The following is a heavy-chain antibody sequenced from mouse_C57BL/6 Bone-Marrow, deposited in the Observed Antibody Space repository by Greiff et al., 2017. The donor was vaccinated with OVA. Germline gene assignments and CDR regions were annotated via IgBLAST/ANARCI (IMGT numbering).Heavy chain of an antibody. J-gene: IGHJ2*01. CDR2: IYPGDGDT. Sequence: QVQLQQSGAELVKPGASVKISCKASGYAFSSYWMNWVKQRPGKGLEWIGQIYPGDGDTNYNGKFKGKATLTADKSSSTAYMQLSSLTSEDSAVYFCARGITTVVIDYWGQGTTLTVSS. D-gene: IGHD1-1*01. V-gene: IGHV1-80*01. CDR3: ARGITTVVIDY. CDR1: GYAFSSYW.